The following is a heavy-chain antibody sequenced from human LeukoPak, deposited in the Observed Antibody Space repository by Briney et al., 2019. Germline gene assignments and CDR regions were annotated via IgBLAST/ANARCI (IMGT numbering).Heavy chain of an antibody. J-gene: IGHJ4*02. Sequence: GGSLRLSCAASGFTFSSYAMSWVRQAPGKGLEWVSAISGSGGSTYYADSVKGRFTISRDNSKNTLYLQMNSLRAEDTVVYYCANGGYSYVLPDYWGQGTLVTVSS. CDR3: ANGGYSYVLPDY. CDR2: ISGSGGST. D-gene: IGHD5-18*01. V-gene: IGHV3-23*01. CDR1: GFTFSSYA.